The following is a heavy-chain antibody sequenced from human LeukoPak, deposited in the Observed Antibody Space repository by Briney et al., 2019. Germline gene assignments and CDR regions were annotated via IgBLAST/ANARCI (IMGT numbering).Heavy chain of an antibody. CDR2: VSYDGTDK. D-gene: IGHD3-9*01. J-gene: IGHJ4*02. CDR3: ARDSWDILTGYYSHYFDY. V-gene: IGHV3-30*04. CDR1: GFTFSSST. Sequence: GESLRLSCAVTGFTFSSSTMHWVRLAPGKGLEWVAIVSYDGTDKHYADSVKGRFTISRDNSKNMVYLQMNSLRLEDTAVYYCARDSWDILTGYYSHYFDYWGQGTLVTVSS.